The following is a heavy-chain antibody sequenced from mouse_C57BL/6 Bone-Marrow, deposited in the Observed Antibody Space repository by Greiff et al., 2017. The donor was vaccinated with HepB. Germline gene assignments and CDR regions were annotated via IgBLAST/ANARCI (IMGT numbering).Heavy chain of an antibody. D-gene: IGHD1-1*01. CDR3: ARCGTVVATPIGY. CDR2: IHPNSGST. CDR1: GYTFTSYW. Sequence: QVQLQQPGAELVKPGASVKLSCKASGYTFTSYWMHWVKQRPGQGLEWIGMIHPNSGSTNYNEKFKSKATLTVDKSSSTAYMQLSSLTSEDTAVYYCARCGTVVATPIGYWGQGTTLTVSS. V-gene: IGHV1-64*01. J-gene: IGHJ2*01.